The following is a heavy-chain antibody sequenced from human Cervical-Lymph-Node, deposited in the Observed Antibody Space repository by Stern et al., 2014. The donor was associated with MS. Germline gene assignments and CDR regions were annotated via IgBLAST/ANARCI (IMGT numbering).Heavy chain of an antibody. CDR1: GFTVSSNY. V-gene: IGHV3-53*01. CDR2: IYSGGSK. D-gene: IGHD2-15*01. J-gene: IGHJ6*02. Sequence: EVQLVESGGGLIQPGGSLRLSCAASGFTVSSNYMSWVRQAPGKGLEWVSVIYSGGSKYYADSVKGRFPISRDNSKNTLYLQMNSLRAEDTAGYYCARDIVVVVAATYYYYGMDVWGQGTTVTVSS. CDR3: ARDIVVVVAATYYYYGMDV.